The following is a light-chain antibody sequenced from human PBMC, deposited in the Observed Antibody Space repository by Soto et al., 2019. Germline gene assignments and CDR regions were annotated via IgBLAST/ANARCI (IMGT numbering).Light chain of an antibody. CDR1: QNIAGY. CDR3: QQSYITPYT. Sequence: DIQMTQSPSSLSVSVGDRVTITCRASQNIAGYLNWYQQRPGKAPELLIYGSSSLHCGVPSSFSGSGSGTDFTLTINSLRPEDFATYYCQQSYITPYTFGQGTNLEIK. J-gene: IGKJ2*01. CDR2: GSS. V-gene: IGKV1-39*01.